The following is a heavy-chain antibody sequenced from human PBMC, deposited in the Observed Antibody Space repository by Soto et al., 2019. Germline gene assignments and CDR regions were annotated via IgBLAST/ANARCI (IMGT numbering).Heavy chain of an antibody. CDR2: ISGSGGST. CDR3: ARGGDVAVAGTGLDY. V-gene: IGHV3-23*01. Sequence: GGSLRLSCAASGFTFRSYAMSWVRQAPGKGLEWVSAISGSGGSTYYADSVKGRFTISRDNSKNTLYLQMNSLRAEDTAVYYCARGGDVAVAGTGLDYWGQGTLVTVSS. J-gene: IGHJ4*02. CDR1: GFTFRSYA. D-gene: IGHD6-19*01.